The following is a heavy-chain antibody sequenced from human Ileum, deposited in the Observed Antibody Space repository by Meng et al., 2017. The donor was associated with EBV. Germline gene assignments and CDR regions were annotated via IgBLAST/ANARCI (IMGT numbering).Heavy chain of an antibody. CDR1: GFTFSDYY. D-gene: IGHD1-26*01. Sequence: GQVGEFGGGLVKPGGSLRLSCAASGFTFSDYYMSWIRQAPGKGLEWVSYITSSGGIIYYADSVKGRFTISRDNAKKSLYLQMNSLRAEDTAVYYCASARGSWFDPWGQGTLVTVSS. CDR3: ASARGSWFDP. J-gene: IGHJ5*02. V-gene: IGHV3-11*01. CDR2: ITSSGGII.